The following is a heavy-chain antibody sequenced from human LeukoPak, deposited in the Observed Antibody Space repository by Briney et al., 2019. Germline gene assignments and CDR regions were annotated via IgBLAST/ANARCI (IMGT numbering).Heavy chain of an antibody. CDR3: ARGGAYSSGWYVEGYYYYGMDV. J-gene: IGHJ6*04. D-gene: IGHD6-19*01. CDR2: IYYSGST. Sequence: SETLSLTCTVSGGSISSGGYYWSWIGQHPGKGLEWIGYIYYSGSTYYNPSLKSRVTISVDTSKNQFSLKLSSVTAADTAVYYCARGGAYSSGWYVEGYYYYGMDVWGKGTTVTVSS. CDR1: GGSISSGGYY. V-gene: IGHV4-31*03.